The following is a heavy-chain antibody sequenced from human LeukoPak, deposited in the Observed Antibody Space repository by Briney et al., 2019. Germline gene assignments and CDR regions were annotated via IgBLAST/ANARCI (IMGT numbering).Heavy chain of an antibody. J-gene: IGHJ4*02. V-gene: IGHV3-53*01. CDR1: GFTFSDTY. CDR3: ARTFVSGDGYKVGYFDY. D-gene: IGHD5-24*01. Sequence: GGSLRLSCAVSGFTFSDTYMSWVRQAPGKGLEWVSLIYPNGNIYYADSVKGRFTISRDNSKNTLFLQMNSLRAEDTAIYYCARTFVSGDGYKVGYFDYWGQGTLVTVSS. CDR2: IYPNGNI.